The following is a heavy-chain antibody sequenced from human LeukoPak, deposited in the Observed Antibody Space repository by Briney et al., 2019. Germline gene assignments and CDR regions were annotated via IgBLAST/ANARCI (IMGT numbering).Heavy chain of an antibody. J-gene: IGHJ4*02. D-gene: IGHD2-8*01. V-gene: IGHV4-38-2*01. Sequence: SETLSLTCSVSGYSISSGHYWGWIRQPPGKGLEWIGTIYESGNTYYNPSLKSRVTISVDTSKNQLYLKVSSVTAADTAVYYCARLEDVVLMMLESWGQGTLVTVSS. CDR2: IYESGNT. CDR1: GYSISSGHY. CDR3: ARLEDVVLMMLES.